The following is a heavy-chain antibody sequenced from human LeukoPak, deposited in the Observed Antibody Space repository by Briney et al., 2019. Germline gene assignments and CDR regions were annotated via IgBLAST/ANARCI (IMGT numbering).Heavy chain of an antibody. D-gene: IGHD3-10*01. CDR1: GFTFSSYW. Sequence: GGSLRLSCAASGFTFSSYWMSWVRQAPGKGLEWVANIKQDGSEKYYVDSVKGRFTISRDNAKNSLYLQMNSLRAEDTAVYYCARGPLLWFGDPSDYWAREPWSPSPQ. J-gene: IGHJ4*02. CDR3: ARGPLLWFGDPSDY. V-gene: IGHV3-7*03. CDR2: IKQDGSEK.